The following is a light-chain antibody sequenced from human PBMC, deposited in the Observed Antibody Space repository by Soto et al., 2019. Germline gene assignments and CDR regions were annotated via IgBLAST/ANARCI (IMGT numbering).Light chain of an antibody. V-gene: IGKV3-11*01. CDR1: QSVSSY. J-gene: IGKJ1*01. CDR2: DAS. CDR3: QQRSNWPLT. Sequence: EIVLTQSPATLSLSPGERVTLSCRASQSVSSYLAWYQQKFGQAPRLLIYDASNRATGIPARFSGSGSATDSTLTISSLEPEDFAVYYCQQRSNWPLTFGQGTKVDIK.